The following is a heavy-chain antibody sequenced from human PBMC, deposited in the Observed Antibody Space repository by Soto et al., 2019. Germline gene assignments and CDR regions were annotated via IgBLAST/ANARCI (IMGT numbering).Heavy chain of an antibody. D-gene: IGHD6-13*01. CDR1: GGSISGFY. Sequence: SETLSLTCTISGGSISGFYWGWIRQPPGKGLEWIGNIYYSGSANYDPSLRSRVTISLNTSKNQFSLNLNSVTAADTAIYYCARDTYSSPDYWGQGTLVTVSS. J-gene: IGHJ4*02. V-gene: IGHV4-59*01. CDR3: ARDTYSSPDY. CDR2: IYYSGSA.